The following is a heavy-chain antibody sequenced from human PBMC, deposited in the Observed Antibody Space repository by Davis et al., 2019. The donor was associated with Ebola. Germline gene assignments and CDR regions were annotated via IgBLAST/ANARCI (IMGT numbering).Heavy chain of an antibody. CDR3: SAGGSGYHTLDY. D-gene: IGHD3-3*01. CDR2: INPNSGGT. Sequence: ASVKVSCKASGYTFTGYYMHWVRQAPGQGLEWMGWINPNSGGTNYAQKFQGRVTMTRDTSISTAYMELSSLISDDTAVYYCSAGGSGYHTLDYWGQGTLVTVSS. CDR1: GYTFTGYY. J-gene: IGHJ4*02. V-gene: IGHV1-2*02.